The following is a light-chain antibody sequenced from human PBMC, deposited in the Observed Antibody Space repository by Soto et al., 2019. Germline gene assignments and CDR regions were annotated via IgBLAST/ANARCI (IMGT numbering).Light chain of an antibody. CDR1: QSVSSS. CDR3: QQYNNWPLP. Sequence: EIVMTQSPATLSVSPGERAALSCRASQSVSSSLAWYQQKPGQAPRLLIYGASTRATGIPARFSGSGSGTEFTLTIGSLQSEDVAVYYCQQYNNWPLPFGGGTKVEIK. J-gene: IGKJ4*01. V-gene: IGKV3-15*01. CDR2: GAS.